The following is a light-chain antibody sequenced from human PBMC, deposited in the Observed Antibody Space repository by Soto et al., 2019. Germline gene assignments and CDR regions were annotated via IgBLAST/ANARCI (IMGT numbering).Light chain of an antibody. CDR3: QQYGSSPIT. Sequence: EIVLTQSPATLSXXXXXXXXXXXRASQSIGNYLAWYQQKPGQAPRLLIYATSNRATGIPAMFSGSGSETDFSLTINRLEPEDFAVYFCQQYGSSPITFGQGTRLEI. V-gene: IGKV3-20*01. CDR1: QSIGNY. J-gene: IGKJ5*01. CDR2: ATS.